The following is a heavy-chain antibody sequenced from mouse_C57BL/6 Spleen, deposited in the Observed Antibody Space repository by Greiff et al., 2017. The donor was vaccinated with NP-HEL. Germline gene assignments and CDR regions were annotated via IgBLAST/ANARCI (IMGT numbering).Heavy chain of an antibody. J-gene: IGHJ1*03. CDR3: ARHEVRDYWYFDV. D-gene: IGHD3-1*01. CDR1: GFTFSDYG. CDR2: ISNLAYSI. V-gene: IGHV5-15*01. Sequence: EVQVVESGGGLVQPGGSLKLSCAASGFTFSDYGMAWVRQAPRKGPEWVAFISNLAYSIYYADTVTGRFTISRENAKNTQYLEMSSLRSEDTAMYYCARHEVRDYWYFDVWGTGTTVTVSS.